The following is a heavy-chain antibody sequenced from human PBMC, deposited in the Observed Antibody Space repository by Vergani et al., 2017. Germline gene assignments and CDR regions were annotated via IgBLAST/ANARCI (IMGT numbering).Heavy chain of an antibody. V-gene: IGHV1-69*01. CDR2: IIAILGRA. Sequence: QVQLVQSGAEVKKPGDEVKVCCKASGGNGSSDARSGGRKAAGQGGEGKGGIIAILGRANDEQKVQGRVTITADESTSTAYMELSSLRSEDTAVYYCARRGEPSDAFDIWGQRTMVTVSS. CDR1: GGNGSSDA. D-gene: IGHD1-14*01. CDR3: ARRGEPSDAFDI. J-gene: IGHJ3*02.